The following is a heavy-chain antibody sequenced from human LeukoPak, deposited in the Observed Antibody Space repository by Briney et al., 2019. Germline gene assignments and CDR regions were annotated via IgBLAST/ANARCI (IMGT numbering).Heavy chain of an antibody. J-gene: IGHJ4*02. CDR3: AKDDAGLPDY. CDR1: GYTFSNYG. CDR2: ISYDGSKV. Sequence: QPGGSLRLSCTASGYTFSNYGMHWVRQGPGKGLEWVAVISYDGSKVFYGDFVKGRFTISRDDSRDTVYLQMHSLRVEDMAVYYCAKDDAGLPDYWGQGTLVTASS. D-gene: IGHD2-15*01. V-gene: IGHV3-30*18.